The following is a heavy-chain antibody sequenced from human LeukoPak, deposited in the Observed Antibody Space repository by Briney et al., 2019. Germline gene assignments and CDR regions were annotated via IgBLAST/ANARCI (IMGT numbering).Heavy chain of an antibody. CDR2: ISGGSTYI. CDR3: ARGEKAGEMATIRADAFDI. Sequence: GGSLRLSCAASGFIFTNYNLNWVRQAPGKGLEWISSISGGSTYIYYADSVRGRFTISRDNSKNTLYLQMNSLRAEDTAVYYCARGEKAGEMATIRADAFDIWGQGTMVTVSS. D-gene: IGHD5-24*01. CDR1: GFIFTNYN. V-gene: IGHV3-21*01. J-gene: IGHJ3*02.